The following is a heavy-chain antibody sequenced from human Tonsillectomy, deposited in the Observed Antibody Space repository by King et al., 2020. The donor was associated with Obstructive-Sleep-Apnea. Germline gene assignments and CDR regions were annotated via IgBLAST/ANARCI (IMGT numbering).Heavy chain of an antibody. J-gene: IGHJ4*02. D-gene: IGHD6-6*01. Sequence: QLQESGPGLVKPSETLSLTCTVSGDSISGFYVSWIRQPPGKGLEWFGSVYYSWGTNYNPSLKSRVTMSRDTSKNQFSLKLSSVTAADTAVYFCARETSSGYFDYWGQGTLVTVSS. CDR3: ARETSSGYFDY. V-gene: IGHV4-59*01. CDR1: GDSISGFY. CDR2: VYYSWGT.